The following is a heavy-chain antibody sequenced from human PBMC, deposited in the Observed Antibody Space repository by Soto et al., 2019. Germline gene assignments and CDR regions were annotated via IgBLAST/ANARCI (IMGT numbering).Heavy chain of an antibody. CDR3: AKAFSSSWYFDY. Sequence: QVQLVESGGGVVQPGRSLRLSCAASGFTFSSYGMHWVRQAPGKGLEWVAVISYDGSNKYYADSVKGRFTISRDNSKNTLYLQMNSLRAEDTAVYYCAKAFSSSWYFDYWCQGTLVTVSS. CDR1: GFTFSSYG. D-gene: IGHD6-13*01. V-gene: IGHV3-30*18. J-gene: IGHJ4*02. CDR2: ISYDGSNK.